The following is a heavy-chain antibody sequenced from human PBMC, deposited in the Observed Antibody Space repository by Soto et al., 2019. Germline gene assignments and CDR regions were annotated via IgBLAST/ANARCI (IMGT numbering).Heavy chain of an antibody. V-gene: IGHV3-23*01. CDR3: AREGALRRPNGVSD. Sequence: EVHLLESGGGLLQPGGSLRLSCVASGFTFSTCAMSWVRQPPGRGPEWVSGISGSGGSTFYADSVRGRFTISRDNSKKTLYLQMNSLRAEDTAVYYCAREGALRRPNGVSDWGQGTLVTVSS. D-gene: IGHD4-17*01. J-gene: IGHJ4*02. CDR1: GFTFSTCA. CDR2: ISGSGGST.